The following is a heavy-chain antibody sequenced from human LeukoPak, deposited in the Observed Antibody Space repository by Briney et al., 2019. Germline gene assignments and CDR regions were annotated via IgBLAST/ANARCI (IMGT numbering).Heavy chain of an antibody. Sequence: ATVKVSCKASGYTFTGYYMHWVRQAPGQGLEWMGWINPNSGGTNYAQKFQGRVTMTRDTSISTAYMELSRLRSDDTAVYYCARTPGIQLWSHFDYWGQGTLVTVSS. D-gene: IGHD5-18*01. CDR3: ARTPGIQLWSHFDY. J-gene: IGHJ4*02. CDR2: INPNSGGT. CDR1: GYTFTGYY. V-gene: IGHV1-2*02.